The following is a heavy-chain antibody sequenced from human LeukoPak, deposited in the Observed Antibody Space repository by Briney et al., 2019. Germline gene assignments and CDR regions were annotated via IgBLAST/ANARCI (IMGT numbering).Heavy chain of an antibody. D-gene: IGHD3-10*01. Sequence: GGSLRLSCAASGFTFSNYWMHWVRQAPGKGLVWVSRINSDGSSISYADSMKGRFTISRDNAKNTLYLQMNSLRAEDTAVYYCATDPSGRVCDSWGQGTLVTVSS. CDR3: ATDPSGRVCDS. V-gene: IGHV3-74*01. CDR2: INSDGSSI. CDR1: GFTFSNYW. J-gene: IGHJ4*02.